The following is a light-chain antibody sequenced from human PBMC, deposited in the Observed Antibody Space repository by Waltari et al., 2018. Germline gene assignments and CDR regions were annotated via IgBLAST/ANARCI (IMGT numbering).Light chain of an antibody. CDR2: GAS. V-gene: IGKV3D-15*01. Sequence: EIVMTQSPATLSVSPGERATLPCRASQSVSSTLAWYQQKPCQPPRLLIYGASTSATATAARFSGSGSATEFTLAISGLHSEEFAVYYCQQYYEWPLTFGGGTKVEIK. J-gene: IGKJ4*01. CDR1: QSVSST. CDR3: QQYYEWPLT.